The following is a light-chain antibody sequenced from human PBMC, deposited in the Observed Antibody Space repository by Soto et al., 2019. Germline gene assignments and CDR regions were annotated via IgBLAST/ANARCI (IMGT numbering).Light chain of an antibody. CDR2: GAS. Sequence: EIGMTQSPATLSVSPGESATLSCRASQSISRELAWYQQKPGQPPRLLIYGASTRATGVPARFTGSGSGSDFTLTISGLQSEDFAVYYCQQGHNWPLTFGQGTRLEI. J-gene: IGKJ2*01. CDR3: QQGHNWPLT. V-gene: IGKV3-15*01. CDR1: QSISRE.